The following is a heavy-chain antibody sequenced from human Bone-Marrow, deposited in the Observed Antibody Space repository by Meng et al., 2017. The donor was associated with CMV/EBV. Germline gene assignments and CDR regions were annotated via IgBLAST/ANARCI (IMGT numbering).Heavy chain of an antibody. V-gene: IGHV1-2*02. D-gene: IGHD2-2*01. J-gene: IGHJ5*02. CDR3: ARGYCTTTSCHPEGWFDP. CDR1: GYTFTGYY. CDR2: INPNSGGT. Sequence: ASVKVSCKASGYTFTGYYMHWVRQAPGQGLEWMGWINPNSGGTNYAQKFQGRVTMTRDTSISTAYMELITLSSDDTALYYCARGYCTTTSCHPEGWFDPWGQGTLVTVSS.